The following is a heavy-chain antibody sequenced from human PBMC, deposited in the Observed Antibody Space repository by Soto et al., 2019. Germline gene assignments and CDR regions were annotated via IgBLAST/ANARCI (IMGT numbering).Heavy chain of an antibody. J-gene: IGHJ3*02. V-gene: IGHV4-59*01. CDR3: ARGSIAAADPYAFDI. Sequence: QVQLQETGPGLVKPSETLSLTCTVSGGSISSYYWSWIRQPPGKGLEWIGYIYYSGSTNYNPSLKSRVTLAVDTSKNPFSLKLSSVTAADTAVYYCARGSIAAADPYAFDIWGQWTMVTVSS. CDR1: GGSISSYY. CDR2: IYYSGST. D-gene: IGHD6-13*01.